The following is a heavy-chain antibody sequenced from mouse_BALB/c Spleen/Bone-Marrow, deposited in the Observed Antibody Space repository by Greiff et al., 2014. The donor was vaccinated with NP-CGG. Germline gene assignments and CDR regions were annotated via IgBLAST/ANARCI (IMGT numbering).Heavy chain of an antibody. Sequence: VQLQQSGAELVRPGSSVKISCESSGYEFSTYWINWVKQRPGQGLEWIGQIYPEDGDTDYNGKFKDKATLTADKSSNTAYMQLSSLTSEDSAVYFCARGGISVDYWGQGTTLTVSS. CDR3: ARGGISVDY. CDR1: GYEFSTYW. J-gene: IGHJ2*01. CDR2: IYPEDGDT. V-gene: IGHV1-80*01.